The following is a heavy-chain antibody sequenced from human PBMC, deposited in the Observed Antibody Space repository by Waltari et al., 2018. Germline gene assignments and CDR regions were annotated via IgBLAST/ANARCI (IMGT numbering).Heavy chain of an antibody. J-gene: IGHJ4*02. CDR2: IKTDGSET. D-gene: IGHD6-13*01. CDR3: AIGGVETSWYWRY. V-gene: IGHV3-7*01. Sequence: EVQVVESGGGLVQPGGSLRLSCAASGCTFGRSWMTWVRQAPGKGLEWVANIKTDGSETYYVDSVKGRFTISRDNTKNSLYLQMSRLRAEDTAVYYCAIGGVETSWYWRYWGQGTLVTVSS. CDR1: GCTFGRSW.